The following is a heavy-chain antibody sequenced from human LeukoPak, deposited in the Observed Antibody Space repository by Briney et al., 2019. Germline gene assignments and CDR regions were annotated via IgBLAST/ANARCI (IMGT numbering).Heavy chain of an antibody. CDR3: AKGENYYDSSASYYYYYMDV. Sequence: PGGSLRLSCAASGFTFSSYAMSWVRQAPGKGLEWVSAISGSGGSTYYADSVKGRFTISRDNSKNTLYLQMNSLRAEETAVYYCAKGENYYDSSASYYYYYMDVWGKGTTVTVSS. CDR2: ISGSGGST. V-gene: IGHV3-23*01. CDR1: GFTFSSYA. J-gene: IGHJ6*03. D-gene: IGHD3-22*01.